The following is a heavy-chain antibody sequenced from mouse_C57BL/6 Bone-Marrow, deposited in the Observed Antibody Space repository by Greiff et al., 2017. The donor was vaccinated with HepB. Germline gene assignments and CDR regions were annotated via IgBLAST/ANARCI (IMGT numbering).Heavy chain of an antibody. CDR3: TVYYGSSSFAY. D-gene: IGHD1-1*01. Sequence: VQLKQSGAELVRPGASVTLSCKASGYTFTDYEMHWVKQTPVHGLEWIGAIDPETGGTAYNQKFKGKAILTADKSSSTAYMELRSLTSEDSAVYYCTVYYGSSSFAYWGQGTLVTVSA. V-gene: IGHV1-15*01. CDR2: IDPETGGT. J-gene: IGHJ3*01. CDR1: GYTFTDYE.